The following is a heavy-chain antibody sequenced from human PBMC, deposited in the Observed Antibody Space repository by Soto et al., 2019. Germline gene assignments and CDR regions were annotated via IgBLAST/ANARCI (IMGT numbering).Heavy chain of an antibody. J-gene: IGHJ6*02. CDR2: IRSKAYGGTT. CDR1: GFTFGDYA. CDR3: TRVLAHCTNGVCYTYYYYGMDV. Sequence: KPGGSLRLSCTASGFTFGDYAMSWFRQAPGKGLEWVGFIRSKAYGGTTEYAASVKGRFTISRDDSKSIAYLQMNSLKTEDTAVYYCTRVLAHCTNGVCYTYYYYGMDVWGQGTTVTVSS. V-gene: IGHV3-49*05. D-gene: IGHD2-8*01.